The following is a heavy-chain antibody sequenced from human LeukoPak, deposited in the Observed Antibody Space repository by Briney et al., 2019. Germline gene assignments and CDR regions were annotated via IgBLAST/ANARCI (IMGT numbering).Heavy chain of an antibody. V-gene: IGHV4-31*03. D-gene: IGHD3-10*01. CDR3: ARGGGSGSYGIDY. CDR1: GGSISSGGYY. CDR2: IYYCGST. J-gene: IGHJ4*02. Sequence: SETLSLTCTVSGGSISSGGYYWSWIRQHPGKGLEWIGYIYYCGSTYYNPSLKSRVTISVDTSKNQFSLKLSSVTAADTAVYYCARGGGSGSYGIDYWGQGTRVTVPS.